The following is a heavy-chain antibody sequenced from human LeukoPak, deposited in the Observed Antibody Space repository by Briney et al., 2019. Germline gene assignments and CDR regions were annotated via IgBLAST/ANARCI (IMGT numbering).Heavy chain of an antibody. V-gene: IGHV4-59*01. Sequence: SETLSLTCTVSGGSISSNYWSWIRQPPGKGLEWIGYIYYSGSTNYNPSLKSRVTISVDTSKNQFSLKLSSVTAADTAVYYCARDHCSGGSCYSGRFDYWGQGTLVTVSS. D-gene: IGHD2-15*01. CDR2: IYYSGST. J-gene: IGHJ4*02. CDR1: GGSISSNY. CDR3: ARDHCSGGSCYSGRFDY.